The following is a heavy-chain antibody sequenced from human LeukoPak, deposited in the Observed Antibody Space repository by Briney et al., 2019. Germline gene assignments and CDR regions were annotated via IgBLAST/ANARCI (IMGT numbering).Heavy chain of an antibody. CDR1: GFTFSSYA. D-gene: IGHD4-23*01. CDR2: ISGSGGST. CDR3: AKDRLGVGGGTYYFDY. Sequence: GGSLRLSCAASGFTFSSYAMSWVRQAPGKGLEWVSAISGSGGSTYYADSVKGRFTISRDNSKNTLYLQMNSLRAEDTAVYYCAKDRLGVGGGTYYFDYWGQGALVTVSS. V-gene: IGHV3-23*01. J-gene: IGHJ4*02.